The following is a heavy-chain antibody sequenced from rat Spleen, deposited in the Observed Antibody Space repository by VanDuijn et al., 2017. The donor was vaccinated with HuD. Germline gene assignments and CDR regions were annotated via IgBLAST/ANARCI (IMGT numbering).Heavy chain of an antibody. J-gene: IGHJ4*01. Sequence: EVQLVESDGGLVQPGRSLKLSCAASGFTFSKYYMAWVRQAPTKGLEWVAYISTGGGSTYYRDSVKGRFTISRDNAKSTLYLQMNSLRSEDTATYYCARPHSSHYVMDAWGQGASVTVSS. CDR1: GFTFSKYY. V-gene: IGHV5-25*01. CDR2: ISTGGGST. CDR3: ARPHSSHYVMDA. D-gene: IGHD1-8*01.